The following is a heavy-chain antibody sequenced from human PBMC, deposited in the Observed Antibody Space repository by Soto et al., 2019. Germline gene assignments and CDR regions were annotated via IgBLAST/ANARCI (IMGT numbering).Heavy chain of an antibody. D-gene: IGHD2-15*01. CDR2: ISAYNGNT. V-gene: IGHV1-18*01. Sequence: QVQLVQSGAEVKKPGASVKVSCKASGYTFTSYGISWVRQAPGQGPEWMGWISAYNGNTNYAQKLQGRVTMTTDTSTSTAYMELRILRSDDTAVYYCAGTGQYCSGGSCYSVDYWGQGTLVTVSS. CDR1: GYTFTSYG. J-gene: IGHJ4*02. CDR3: AGTGQYCSGGSCYSVDY.